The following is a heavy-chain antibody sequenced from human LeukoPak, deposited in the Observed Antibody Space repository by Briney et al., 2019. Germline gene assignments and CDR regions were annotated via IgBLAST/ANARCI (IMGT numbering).Heavy chain of an antibody. Sequence: GESLKISCAASGFTFSSYAMSWVRQAPGKGLEWVSAISGSGGSTCYADSVKGRFTISRDNSKNTLYLQMNSLRAEDTAVYYCVAAGNYYYYMDVWGKGTTVTVSS. V-gene: IGHV3-23*01. D-gene: IGHD6-25*01. J-gene: IGHJ6*03. CDR3: VAAGNYYYYMDV. CDR2: ISGSGGST. CDR1: GFTFSSYA.